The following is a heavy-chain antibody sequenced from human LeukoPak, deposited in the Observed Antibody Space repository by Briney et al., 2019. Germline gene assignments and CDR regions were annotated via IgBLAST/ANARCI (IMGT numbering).Heavy chain of an antibody. CDR2: IGAYNGNT. V-gene: IGHV1-18*04. J-gene: IGHJ4*02. Sequence: ASVKVSCKASGYTFTSYGISWVRQAPGQGLEWMGWIGAYNGNTNYAQKLQGRVTMTTDTSTSTAYMELRSLRSDDTAVYYCARDPSQYCSGGSCYYDYWGQGTLVTVSS. D-gene: IGHD2-15*01. CDR1: GYTFTSYG. CDR3: ARDPSQYCSGGSCYYDY.